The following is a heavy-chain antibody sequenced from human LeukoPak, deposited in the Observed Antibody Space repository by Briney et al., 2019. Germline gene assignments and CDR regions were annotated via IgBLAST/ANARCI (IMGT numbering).Heavy chain of an antibody. CDR3: ARQPEGTWFDP. CDR2: IDPSDSYT. V-gene: IGHV5-10-1*01. J-gene: IGHJ5*02. CDR1: GYDFTTYW. Sequence: GESLKISCKGSGYDFTTYWISWVRQMPGKGLEWMGRIDPSDSYTNYSPSFQGHVTISADKSISTAYLQWSSLKASDTAMYYCARQPEGTWFDPWGQGTLVTVSS. D-gene: IGHD1-1*01.